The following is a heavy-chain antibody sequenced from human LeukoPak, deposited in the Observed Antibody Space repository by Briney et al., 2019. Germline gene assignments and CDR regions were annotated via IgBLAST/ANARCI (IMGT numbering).Heavy chain of an antibody. Sequence: SETLSLTCAVYGGSFSGYYWSWIRQPPGKGLEWIGYIYYSGSTNYNPSLKSRVTISVDPPKNQFSLKLSSVTAADTAVYYCARDGGYYGMDVWGQGTTVTVSS. V-gene: IGHV4-59*01. J-gene: IGHJ6*01. CDR3: ARDGGYYGMDV. CDR1: GGSFSGYY. D-gene: IGHD3-16*01. CDR2: IYYSGST.